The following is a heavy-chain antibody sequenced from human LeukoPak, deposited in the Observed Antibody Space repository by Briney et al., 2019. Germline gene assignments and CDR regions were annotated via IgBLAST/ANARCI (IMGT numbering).Heavy chain of an antibody. Sequence: SETLSLTCTVSGGSISSYYWSWIRQPPGKGLEWIGYIYYSGSTNYNPSLKSRVTISVDTSKNQFSLKLSSVTAADTAVYYCARSTRYYYDSSVGWYFDLWGRDTLVTVSS. CDR2: IYYSGST. J-gene: IGHJ2*01. CDR1: GGSISSYY. CDR3: ARSTRYYYDSSVGWYFDL. D-gene: IGHD3-22*01. V-gene: IGHV4-59*01.